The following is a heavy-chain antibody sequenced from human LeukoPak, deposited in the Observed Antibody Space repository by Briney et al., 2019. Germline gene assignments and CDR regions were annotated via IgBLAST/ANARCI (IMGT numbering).Heavy chain of an antibody. Sequence: GRSLRLSCAASGFTFRSYGMHWVRQAPGKGLEWVAVISYDGSNKYYADSVKGRFTISRDNSKNTLYLQMNSLRAEDTAVYYCANGYYYDSSGYYSPPDFDYWGQGTLVTVSS. D-gene: IGHD3-22*01. CDR2: ISYDGSNK. CDR1: GFTFRSYG. CDR3: ANGYYYDSSGYYSPPDFDY. V-gene: IGHV3-30*18. J-gene: IGHJ4*02.